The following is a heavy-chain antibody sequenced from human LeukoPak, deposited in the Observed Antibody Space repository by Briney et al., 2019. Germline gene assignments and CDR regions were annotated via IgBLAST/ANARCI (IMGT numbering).Heavy chain of an antibody. CDR3: ARDSTKTGDTGPELGGWFDP. Sequence: GASVKVSCKASAYTFTSYYMHWVRQAPGQGLEWMGIINPSGGSTSYAQKFLGRVTMTRDMSTSTVYMELSSLRSEDTAVYYCARDSTKTGDTGPELGGWFDPWGQGTLVTVSS. J-gene: IGHJ5*02. D-gene: IGHD7-27*01. CDR2: INPSGGST. V-gene: IGHV1-46*01. CDR1: AYTFTSYY.